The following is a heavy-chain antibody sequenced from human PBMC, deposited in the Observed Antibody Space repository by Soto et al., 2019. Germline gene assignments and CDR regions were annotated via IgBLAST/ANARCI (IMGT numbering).Heavy chain of an antibody. Sequence: PSETLSLTCTVSGGSISSYYWSWIRQPPGKGLEWIGYIYYSGSTNYNPSLKSRVTISVDTSKNQFSLKLSSVTGADTAVYYCARVSGYSGSWTWYYYYDGMDVWCQGTTVTVSS. J-gene: IGHJ6*02. D-gene: IGHD6-13*01. V-gene: IGHV4-59*01. CDR3: ARVSGYSGSWTWYYYYDGMDV. CDR1: GGSISSYY. CDR2: IYYSGST.